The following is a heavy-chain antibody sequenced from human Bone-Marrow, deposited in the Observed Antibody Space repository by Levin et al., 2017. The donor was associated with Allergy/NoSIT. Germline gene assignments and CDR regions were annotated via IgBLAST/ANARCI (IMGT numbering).Heavy chain of an antibody. V-gene: IGHV4-30-2*01. D-gene: IGHD3-10*01. CDR2: IYQSGTT. J-gene: IGHJ5*02. CDR1: GESISGGGYS. Sequence: SETLSLTCGVSGESISGGGYSWSCIRQPPGKGLEWIAYIYQSGTTYYNPSLKSRVTMSLDMSKNQFSLKLSSVTAADTAVYYCARVIASGIDTWGQGTLVTVSS. CDR3: ARVIASGIDT.